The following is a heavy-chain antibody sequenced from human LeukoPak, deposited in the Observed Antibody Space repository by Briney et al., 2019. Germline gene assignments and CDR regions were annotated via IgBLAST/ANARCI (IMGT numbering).Heavy chain of an antibody. Sequence: GGSLRLSCAASGXTVSSKYMSWVRQAPGKGLEWVSVMYNNGNTHYADSVKGRFTISRDNAKNTLYLQMNSLRPEDTAVYYCARVGGDRVAYWGQGTLVTVSS. V-gene: IGHV3-53*01. CDR2: MYNNGNT. J-gene: IGHJ4*02. CDR3: ARVGGDRVAY. D-gene: IGHD4-17*01. CDR1: GXTVSSKY.